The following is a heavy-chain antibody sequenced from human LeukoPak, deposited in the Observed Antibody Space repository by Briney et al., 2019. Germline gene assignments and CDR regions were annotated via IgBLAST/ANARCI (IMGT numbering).Heavy chain of an antibody. V-gene: IGHV5-51*01. J-gene: IGHJ4*02. CDR1: GYSFTSYW. CDR2: IYPGDSDT. CDR3: ARRGMATVRDVGGPVDY. Sequence: GESLKISCKGSGYSFTSYWFGWVRQMPGKGLEWMGIIYPGDSDTRYSPSFQGQVTISADKSISTAYLQWSSLKASDTAMYYCARRGMATVRDVGGPVDYWGQGTLVTVSS. D-gene: IGHD5-24*01.